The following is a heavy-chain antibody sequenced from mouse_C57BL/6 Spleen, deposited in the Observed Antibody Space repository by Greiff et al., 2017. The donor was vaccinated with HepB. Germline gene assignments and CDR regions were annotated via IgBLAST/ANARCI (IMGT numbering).Heavy chain of an antibody. CDR3: ARSFITTVVAPVDY. V-gene: IGHV1-50*01. CDR1: GYTFTSYW. J-gene: IGHJ2*01. Sequence: VQLQQPGAELVKPGASVKLSCKASGYTFTSYWMQWVKQRPGQGLEWIGEIDPSDSYTNYNQKFKGKATVTVDTSSSTAYMKLSSLTSEDSAVYYCARSFITTVVAPVDYWGQGTTLTVSS. CDR2: IDPSDSYT. D-gene: IGHD1-1*01.